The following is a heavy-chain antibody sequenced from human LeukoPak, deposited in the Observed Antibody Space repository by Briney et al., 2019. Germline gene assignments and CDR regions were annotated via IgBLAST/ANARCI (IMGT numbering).Heavy chain of an antibody. CDR1: GFTFSSYW. D-gene: IGHD2-15*01. Sequence: GGSLRLSCAASGFTFSSYWMSWVRQAPGKGLEWVANIKQDGSEKYYVDSVKGRFTISRDNAKNSLYLQMNSLRAEDTAVYYSARERRVVVVAATDYYYGMDVWGKGTTVTVSS. CDR2: IKQDGSEK. CDR3: ARERRVVVVAATDYYYGMDV. V-gene: IGHV3-7*03. J-gene: IGHJ6*04.